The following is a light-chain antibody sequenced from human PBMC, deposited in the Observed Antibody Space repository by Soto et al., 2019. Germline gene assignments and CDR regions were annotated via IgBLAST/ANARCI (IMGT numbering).Light chain of an antibody. CDR2: YNN. J-gene: IGLJ3*02. CDR1: SSNIGSNT. Sequence: QSVLTQPPSASGTPGQRVTISCSGSSSNIGSNTVNWYQQLPGTAPTLLIYYNNQRPSGVPDRFSGSKSGTSASLAISGLQSEDEAHYYSAAWDDSLYGWVFGGGTKLTVL. CDR3: AAWDDSLYGWV. V-gene: IGLV1-44*01.